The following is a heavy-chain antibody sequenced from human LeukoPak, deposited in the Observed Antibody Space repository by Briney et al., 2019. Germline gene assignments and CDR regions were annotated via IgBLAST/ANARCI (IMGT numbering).Heavy chain of an antibody. CDR2: IDSDGRST. Sequence: GGGLRVSCAASVVTFRSYWMHSVRQAPGKGLVWGLRIDSDGRSTNYADSVKGRFTISRDNAKNTLYLQMNSLRAEDTAVYYCARGCSSTSCYERNNWFDPWGQGTLVTVSS. D-gene: IGHD2-2*01. J-gene: IGHJ5*02. CDR3: ARGCSSTSCYERNNWFDP. CDR1: VVTFRSYW. V-gene: IGHV3-74*01.